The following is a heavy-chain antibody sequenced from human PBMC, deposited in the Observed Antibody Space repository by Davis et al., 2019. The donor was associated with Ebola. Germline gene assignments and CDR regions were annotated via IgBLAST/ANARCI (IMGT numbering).Heavy chain of an antibody. D-gene: IGHD7-27*01. Sequence: GESLKISCAASGFTFSSYWMSWVRQAPGKGLEWVAKIKQDGSEKYYVDSVKGRFTISRDNAKNSLYLQMNRLRAEDTAVYYCARDLGNYGMDVWGQGTTVTVSS. J-gene: IGHJ6*02. CDR2: IKQDGSEK. CDR1: GFTFSSYW. CDR3: ARDLGNYGMDV. V-gene: IGHV3-7*01.